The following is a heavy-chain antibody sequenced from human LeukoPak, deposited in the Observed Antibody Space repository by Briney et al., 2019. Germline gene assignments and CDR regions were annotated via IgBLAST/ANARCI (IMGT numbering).Heavy chain of an antibody. D-gene: IGHD3-10*01. Sequence: GASVKVSCKASGYTFTSYGISWVRQAPGQGLEWMGWISAYNGNTNYAQKLQGRVTMTTDTSTCTAYMELRSLRSDDTAVYYCASATQVGKLWFGELSGYYYYMDVWGKGTTVTISS. CDR2: ISAYNGNT. CDR1: GYTFTSYG. J-gene: IGHJ6*03. V-gene: IGHV1-18*01. CDR3: ASATQVGKLWFGELSGYYYYMDV.